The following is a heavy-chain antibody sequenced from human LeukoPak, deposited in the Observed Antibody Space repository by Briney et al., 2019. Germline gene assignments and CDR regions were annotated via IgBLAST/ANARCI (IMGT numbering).Heavy chain of an antibody. D-gene: IGHD3-3*01. Sequence: GGSLRLSCAASGFTFSDYYMTWIRQAPGKGLEWVSYISSSGSITYYADSVKDRFTISRDNAKNSLYLQMNSLRAEDTAVYYCARAATGSWSGLDYWGQGTLVTVSS. CDR2: ISSSGSIT. J-gene: IGHJ4*02. CDR1: GFTFSDYY. V-gene: IGHV3-11*01. CDR3: ARAATGSWSGLDY.